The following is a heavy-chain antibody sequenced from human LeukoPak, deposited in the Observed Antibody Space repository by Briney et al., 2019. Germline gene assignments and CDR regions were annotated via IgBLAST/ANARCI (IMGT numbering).Heavy chain of an antibody. CDR2: ISGSGGTT. D-gene: IGHD1-14*01. V-gene: IGHV3-23*01. Sequence: GGSLRPSCAASGFTFNNYAMNWVRQAPGKGLEWVSVISGSGGTTYYADSVKGRFTISRDSSKNTLYLQMNSLRAEDTAVYYCAKVSGGGLYYDGMDVWGQATTVTVSS. J-gene: IGHJ6*02. CDR3: AKVSGGGLYYDGMDV. CDR1: GFTFNNYA.